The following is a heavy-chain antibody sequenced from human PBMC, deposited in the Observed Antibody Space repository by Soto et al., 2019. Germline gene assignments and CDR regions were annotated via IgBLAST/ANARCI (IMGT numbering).Heavy chain of an antibody. D-gene: IGHD4-17*01. V-gene: IGHV3-30*18. CDR2: ISFDGSNK. J-gene: IGHJ4*02. Sequence: QVQLVESGGGVVQPGRSLRLSCAASGFKFGSDGMHWVRQSPGKGLEWVALISFDGSNKNYADSVKGRFTISRDTSKNTLYLQMNSLRAEDTALSYVAKYHEWETTLIPGHLDHWGQGTLVIVSP. CDR1: GFKFGSDG. CDR3: AKYHEWETTLIPGHLDH.